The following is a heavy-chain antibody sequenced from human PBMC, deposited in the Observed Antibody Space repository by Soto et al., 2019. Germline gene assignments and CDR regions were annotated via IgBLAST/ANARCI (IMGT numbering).Heavy chain of an antibody. CDR3: ARDLRGLGMDV. J-gene: IGHJ6*02. CDR2: INPNSGGT. V-gene: IGHV1-2*02. CDR1: GYTFTGYY. D-gene: IGHD3-22*01. Sequence: ASVKVSCKASGYTFTGYYMHWVRQAPGQGLEWMGWINPNSGGTNYAQQFQGRVTMTRDTSISTAYMELSRLRSDDTAVYYCARDLRGLGMDVWGQGTTVTVSS.